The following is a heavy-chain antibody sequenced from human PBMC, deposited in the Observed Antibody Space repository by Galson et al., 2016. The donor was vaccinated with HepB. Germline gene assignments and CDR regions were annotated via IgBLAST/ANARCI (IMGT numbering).Heavy chain of an antibody. CDR1: GFTFKNFW. J-gene: IGHJ5*02. D-gene: IGHD6-19*01. Sequence: SLRLSCADSGFTFKNFWMNWIRQAPGKGLEWVASIQQDGGEKHYVGSVKGRFTISRDNAKNSLYLQMNSLRAEDTAVYYCARGRSILERGWYWFDPWGQGTLVTVSS. CDR2: IQQDGGEK. CDR3: ARGRSILERGWYWFDP. V-gene: IGHV3-7*04.